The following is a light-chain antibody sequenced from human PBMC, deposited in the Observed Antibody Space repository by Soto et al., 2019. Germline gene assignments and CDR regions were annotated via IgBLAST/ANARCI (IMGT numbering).Light chain of an antibody. Sequence: QSALTQPASVSGSPGQSITISCTGTSSDVGGYNFVSWYQHHPGKAPKVMIYEVSKWPSGVSNRFSVSKSGNTASLTISGLQAEDEADYYCCSYAGSGTWVFGGGTKLTVL. V-gene: IGLV2-23*02. CDR2: EVS. CDR1: SSDVGGYNF. CDR3: CSYAGSGTWV. J-gene: IGLJ3*02.